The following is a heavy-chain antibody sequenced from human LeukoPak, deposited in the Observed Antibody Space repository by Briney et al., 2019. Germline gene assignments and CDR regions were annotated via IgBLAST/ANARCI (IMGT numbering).Heavy chain of an antibody. D-gene: IGHD3-22*01. Sequence: GGSLRLSCAASGFTFTNYAMTWVRQAPGKGLEWVSSISSSSSYIYYADSVKGRFTISRDNAKNSLYLQMNSLRAEDTAVYYCARGWYYYDSTPGYWGQGTLVTVSS. V-gene: IGHV3-21*01. CDR2: ISSSSSYI. CDR1: GFTFTNYA. CDR3: ARGWYYYDSTPGY. J-gene: IGHJ4*02.